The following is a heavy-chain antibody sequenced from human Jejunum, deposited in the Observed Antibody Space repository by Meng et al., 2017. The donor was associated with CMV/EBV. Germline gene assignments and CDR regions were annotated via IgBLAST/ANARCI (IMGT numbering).Heavy chain of an antibody. Sequence: LTCTVSGGSISPHYSSWIRQPPGKGLEWIGYVYFTGTTNYHPSLKSRVTISVDTSKNQFSLKLNSVTAADTAVYFCGRGGSSGREWGQGTLVTVSS. V-gene: IGHV4-59*11. D-gene: IGHD6-19*01. J-gene: IGHJ4*02. CDR2: VYFTGTT. CDR1: GGSISPHY. CDR3: GRGGSSGRE.